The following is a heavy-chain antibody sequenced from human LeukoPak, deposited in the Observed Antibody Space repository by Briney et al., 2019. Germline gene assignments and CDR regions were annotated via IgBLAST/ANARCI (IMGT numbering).Heavy chain of an antibody. CDR3: AKVLAVTSYGAKSLFDH. Sequence: GGSLRLSCAASGFTFSNYGMHWVRQAPGKGLEWVAFIWYDGSNKYYADSVKGRFTISKDNSKNTVYLQMNSLRAEDTAVYYCAKVLAVTSYGAKSLFDHWGQGTLVTVSS. V-gene: IGHV3-30*02. CDR2: IWYDGSNK. D-gene: IGHD4-23*01. CDR1: GFTFSNYG. J-gene: IGHJ4*02.